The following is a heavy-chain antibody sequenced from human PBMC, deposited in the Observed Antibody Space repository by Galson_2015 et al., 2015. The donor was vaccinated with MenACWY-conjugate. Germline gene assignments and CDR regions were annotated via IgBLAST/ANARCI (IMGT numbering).Heavy chain of an antibody. Sequence: ETLSLTCAVPGGSISINYWWTWVRQPPGKGLEWIGEIYHSGSTNYNPSLKSRLTVSVDKSKNQFSLKLSSVTAADTAVYYYARGNYYVSGTYYKSANFDYWGQGSLVTVSS. J-gene: IGHJ4*02. CDR1: GGSISINYW. V-gene: IGHV4-4*02. CDR3: ARGNYYVSGTYYKSANFDY. CDR2: IYHSGST. D-gene: IGHD3-10*01.